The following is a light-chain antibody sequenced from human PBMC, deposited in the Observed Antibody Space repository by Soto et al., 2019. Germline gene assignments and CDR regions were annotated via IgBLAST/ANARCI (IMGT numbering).Light chain of an antibody. Sequence: IVLTQSPSTLSFSPGERATLSCSASQTVRNNYLAWYQQKPGQAPRLLIYGASSRATGIPDRFSGSGSGTDFTLTISRLEPEDFAVYYCQQYGSSPITFGQGTRLEI. CDR2: GAS. J-gene: IGKJ5*01. CDR3: QQYGSSPIT. V-gene: IGKV3-20*01. CDR1: QTVRNNY.